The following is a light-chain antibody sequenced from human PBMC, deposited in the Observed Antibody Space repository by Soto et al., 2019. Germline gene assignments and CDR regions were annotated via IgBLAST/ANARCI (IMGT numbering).Light chain of an antibody. J-gene: IGLJ1*01. Sequence: QSVLTQPPSASGTPGQRVTISCSGSSSNIGSQTVTWYRQLPGTAPKLLMYSNNQRPSGVPGRFSGSKSGTPASLAISGLXSEDEADYYCAAWDDTLSGYVFGTGTKVTVL. CDR3: AAWDDTLSGYV. V-gene: IGLV1-44*01. CDR2: SNN. CDR1: SSNIGSQT.